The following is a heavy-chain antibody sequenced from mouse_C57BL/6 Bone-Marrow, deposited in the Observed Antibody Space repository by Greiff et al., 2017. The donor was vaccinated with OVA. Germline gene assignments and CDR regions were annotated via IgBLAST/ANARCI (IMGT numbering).Heavy chain of an antibody. J-gene: IGHJ1*03. CDR3: ASDYFPWYFDV. V-gene: IGHV5-17*01. D-gene: IGHD2-13*01. CDR1: GFTFSDYG. CDR2: ISSGSSTI. Sequence: EVMLVESGGGLVKPGGSLKLSCAASGFTFSDYGMHWVRQAPEKGLEWVAYISSGSSTIYYADTVKGRFTIAIDNSKNTLFLQITSLRSEYTAMYYCASDYFPWYFDVWGTGTTVTVSS.